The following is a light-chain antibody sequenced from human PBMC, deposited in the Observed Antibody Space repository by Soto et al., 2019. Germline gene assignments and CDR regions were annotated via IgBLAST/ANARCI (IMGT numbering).Light chain of an antibody. V-gene: IGKV3-15*01. J-gene: IGKJ1*01. CDR1: QSVSSN. CDR2: XXX. Sequence: EIVMTQSPATLSVXXGXXXXXXXXXSQSVSSNLAWYQQKPGQAPRXXIXXXXTRXXGIPARSSGSGSGTEFTLTISSLQSEDFAVYYCQQYNNWPRTFGQGTKVDIK. CDR3: QQYNNWPRT.